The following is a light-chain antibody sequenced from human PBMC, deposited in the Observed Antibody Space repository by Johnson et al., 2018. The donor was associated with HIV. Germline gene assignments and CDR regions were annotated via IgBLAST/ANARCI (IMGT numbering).Light chain of an antibody. CDR2: RNN. CDR3: GTWDSSLSAYV. Sequence: QSVLTQPPSASGPPGQRVTISCSGSSSNIGSNTVNWYQQLPGTAPKLLIYRNNQRPSGVPDRFSGSKSGTSASLAISGLQAEDEADYYCGTWDSSLSAYVFGTGTKVTVL. CDR1: SSNIGSNT. V-gene: IGLV1-44*01. J-gene: IGLJ1*01.